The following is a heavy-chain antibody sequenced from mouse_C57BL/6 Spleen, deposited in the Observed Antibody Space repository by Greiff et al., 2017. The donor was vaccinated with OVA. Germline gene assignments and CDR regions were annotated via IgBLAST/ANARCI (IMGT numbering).Heavy chain of an antibody. CDR1: GYTFTDYY. CDR3: ARTPHYGSSYWYFDV. V-gene: IGHV1-26*01. J-gene: IGHJ1*03. CDR2: ITPNNGGT. Sequence: EVQLQQSGPELVKPGASVQISCKASGYTFTDYYMNWVKQSHGKSLEWIGDITPNNGGTSYNQKFKGKATLTVDKSSSTAYMELRSLTSEDSAVYYCARTPHYGSSYWYFDVWGTGTTVTVSS. D-gene: IGHD1-1*01.